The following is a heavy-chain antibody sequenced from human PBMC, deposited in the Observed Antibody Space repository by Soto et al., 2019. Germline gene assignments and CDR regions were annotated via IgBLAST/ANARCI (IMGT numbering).Heavy chain of an antibody. D-gene: IGHD3-10*01. V-gene: IGHV3-72*01. J-gene: IGHJ4*02. Sequence: EVQLVESGGGLVQPGGSLRLSCAASGFTFSDHYMDWVRQAPGKGLEWVGRTRNKANSYTTEYAASVKGRFTISRDDSKNSLYLQMNCLKTDDTAVYYCVRVRGGGTYHFDYWGQGTLVTVSS. CDR1: GFTFSDHY. CDR2: TRNKANSYTT. CDR3: VRVRGGGTYHFDY.